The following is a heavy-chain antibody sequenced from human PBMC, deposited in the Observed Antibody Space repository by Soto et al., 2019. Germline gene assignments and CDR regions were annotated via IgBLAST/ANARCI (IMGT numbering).Heavy chain of an antibody. V-gene: IGHV3-30-3*01. CDR2: ISSDGSDK. CDR3: ARDRLYGAGLIDV. J-gene: IGHJ6*02. Sequence: QVQLVESGGGVVQPGRSLRLSCAASGFTFSSYGMHWVRQAPGKGLEWVAVISSDGSDKYYADSVKGRFTISRDNSKNTLYVQLNRMRAEDTALYYCARDRLYGAGLIDVWGQGPTVTVSS. D-gene: IGHD3-10*01. CDR1: GFTFSSYG.